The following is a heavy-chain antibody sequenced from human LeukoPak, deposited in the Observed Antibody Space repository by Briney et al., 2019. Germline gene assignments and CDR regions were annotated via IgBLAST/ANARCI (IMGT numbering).Heavy chain of an antibody. CDR3: ARGNSNGFDI. CDR1: GFRFSDYG. V-gene: IGHV3-30*02. D-gene: IGHD1-7*01. J-gene: IGHJ3*02. CDR2: IRYDATGQ. Sequence: GGSLRLSCAASGFRFSDYGMDRVRQAPGKGLEWVSFIRYDATGQYYADSVKGRFTISRDNSKSTLYLHVNNVRPDGTAVYYCARGNSNGFDIWGRGTMVTVSS.